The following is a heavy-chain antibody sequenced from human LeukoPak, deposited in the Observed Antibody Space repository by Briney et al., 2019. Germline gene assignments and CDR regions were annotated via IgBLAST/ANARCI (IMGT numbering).Heavy chain of an antibody. D-gene: IGHD4-17*01. Sequence: PGRSLGLSCAASGFTFSTYGMHWVRQAPGKGLEWVALVWSDGNGKFYADSVKGRFTISRDNSKNTVYLQMNSLRAEDTAVYYCVSVLTVTFDSWGQGTLVTVSS. CDR2: VWSDGNGK. CDR1: GFTFSTYG. J-gene: IGHJ4*02. V-gene: IGHV3-33*01. CDR3: VSVLTVTFDS.